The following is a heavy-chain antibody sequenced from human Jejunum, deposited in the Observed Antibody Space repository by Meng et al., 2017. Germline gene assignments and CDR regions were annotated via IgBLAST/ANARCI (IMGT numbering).Heavy chain of an antibody. D-gene: IGHD1-14*01. CDR1: GFTFSTYW. V-gene: IGHV3-74*01. Sequence: GESLKISCATSGFTFSTYWMHWVRQAPGKGLVWVSRIKGDGSESAYADSVKGRFTISRDNAKNTLYLQMNSLRPDDTAMYFCISNVDRGLNRGQGTLVTVSS. CDR2: IKGDGSES. CDR3: ISNVDRGLN. J-gene: IGHJ4*02.